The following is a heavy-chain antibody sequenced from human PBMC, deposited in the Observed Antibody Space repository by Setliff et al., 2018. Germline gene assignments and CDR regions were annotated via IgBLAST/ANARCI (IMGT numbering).Heavy chain of an antibody. CDR2: MNIDNGKT. CDR1: GYSFRLYA. D-gene: IGHD2-21*01. Sequence: ASVKVSCKASGYSFRLYAIHWLRQAPGQRFEWMGWMNIDNGKTEFSQDFQDRVTFTRDTSADIAYMDLSGLRSXDMAVYYCARGYCDGIGCPAPLYYFDSWGQGTLVTVSS. CDR3: ARGYCDGIGCPAPLYYFDS. V-gene: IGHV1-3*03. J-gene: IGHJ4*02.